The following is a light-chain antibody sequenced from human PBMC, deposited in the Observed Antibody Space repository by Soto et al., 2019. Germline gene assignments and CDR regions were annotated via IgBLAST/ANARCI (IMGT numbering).Light chain of an antibody. CDR1: QSVASY. Sequence: DIVLTQSPATLSLSPGERATLSCRASQSVASYLAWYQLKPGQAPRLLIYDASNRATGIPARFSGSGSGTDFTLTISSLEPEDVAVYYCQQRSKWLTFGGGTKVELK. J-gene: IGKJ4*01. CDR2: DAS. CDR3: QQRSKWLT. V-gene: IGKV3-11*01.